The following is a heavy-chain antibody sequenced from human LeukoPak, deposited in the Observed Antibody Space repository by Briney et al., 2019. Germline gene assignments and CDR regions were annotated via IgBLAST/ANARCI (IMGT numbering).Heavy chain of an antibody. V-gene: IGHV4-31*03. J-gene: IGHJ4*02. CDR3: ARDPEGHGYYFDY. D-gene: IGHD3-3*01. Sequence: PSETLSLTCTVSGGSISSGGYYWSWIRQNPGKGLEWIVYIYYSGSTYYNPSLKSRVSMSVDTSKNQFSLKLSSVTAADTAVYYCARDPEGHGYYFDYWGQGALVTVSS. CDR1: GGSISSGGYY. CDR2: IYYSGST.